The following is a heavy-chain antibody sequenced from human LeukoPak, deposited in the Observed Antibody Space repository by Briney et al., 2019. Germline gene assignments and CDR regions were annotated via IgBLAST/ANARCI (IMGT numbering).Heavy chain of an antibody. D-gene: IGHD6-19*01. CDR1: GYSFTNYW. J-gene: IGHJ4*02. Sequence: GESLRISCKGSGYSFTNYWITWVRQMPRKGLEWRGRIDPSDSYTNYSPSFQGHVTISADKSISTAYLHWSSLKASDSAMYYCARHRGSGWYYFDYWGQGTLVTVSS. CDR2: IDPSDSYT. CDR3: ARHRGSGWYYFDY. V-gene: IGHV5-10-1*01.